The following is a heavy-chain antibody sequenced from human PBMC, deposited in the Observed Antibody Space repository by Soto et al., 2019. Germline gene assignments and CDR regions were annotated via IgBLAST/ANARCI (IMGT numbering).Heavy chain of an antibody. J-gene: IGHJ4*02. CDR3: ARDGECSSSPSPSFDY. Sequence: PGGSLRLSCAASGFAFSRYGMHWVRQAPGKGLEWVAVIWYDGTNKYYADSVKGRFTMSRDNSKNTLYVQMNSLRAEDTAVYYCARDGECSSSPSPSFDYGGQGTLVTVSS. D-gene: IGHD6-6*01. CDR2: IWYDGTNK. CDR1: GFAFSRYG. V-gene: IGHV3-33*01.